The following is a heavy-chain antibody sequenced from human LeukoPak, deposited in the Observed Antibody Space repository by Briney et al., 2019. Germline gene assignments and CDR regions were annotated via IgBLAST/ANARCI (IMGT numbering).Heavy chain of an antibody. CDR3: ARRDEQLFDY. CDR2: IYHSGST. CDR1: GGSISSYY. J-gene: IGHJ4*02. D-gene: IGHD5-18*01. V-gene: IGHV4-59*12. Sequence: SETLSLTCTVSGGSISSYYWSWIRQPPGKGLEWIGEIYHSGSTNYNPSLKSRVTISVDKSKNQFSLKVSSVTAADTAVYYCARRDEQLFDYWGQGTLVTVSS.